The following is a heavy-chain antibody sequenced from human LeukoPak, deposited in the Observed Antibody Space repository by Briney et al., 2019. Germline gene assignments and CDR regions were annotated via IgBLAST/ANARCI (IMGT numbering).Heavy chain of an antibody. D-gene: IGHD3-10*01. CDR1: GFTFSSYS. CDR3: ARAHYFGSGSSGDY. CDR2: ISSSSSYI. Sequence: GGSLRLSCAASGFTFSSYSMNWVRQAPGKGLEWVSSISSSSSYIYYANSVKGRFTISRDNAKNSLYLQMNSLRAEDAAVYYCARAHYFGSGSSGDYWGQGTLVTVSS. J-gene: IGHJ4*02. V-gene: IGHV3-21*01.